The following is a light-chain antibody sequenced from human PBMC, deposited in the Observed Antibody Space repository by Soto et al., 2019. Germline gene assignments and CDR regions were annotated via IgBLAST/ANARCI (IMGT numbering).Light chain of an antibody. CDR3: QQSYSSPLT. J-gene: IGKJ4*01. Sequence: DIQMTQSPSSLSASVGDRVTITCRASQSISGYLNWYHQQPGKAPKLLIYAASSLQSGVPSRFSGSGSGTDFTLTISSLQPEDFATYYCQQSYSSPLTFGGGTKVEIK. CDR2: AAS. CDR1: QSISGY. V-gene: IGKV1-39*01.